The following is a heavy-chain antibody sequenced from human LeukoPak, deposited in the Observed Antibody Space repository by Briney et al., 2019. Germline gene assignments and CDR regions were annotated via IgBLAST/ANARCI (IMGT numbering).Heavy chain of an antibody. D-gene: IGHD6-13*01. CDR2: IDPSDSYT. V-gene: IGHV5-10-1*01. J-gene: IGHJ4*02. Sequence: HGESLKISCKGSGSRFTSYWISWVRQMPGKGLEWMGRIDPSDSYTNYSPSFQGHVTISADKSISTAYLQWSSLKASDTAMYYCARLKGGSSWYDYWGQGTLVTVSS. CDR3: ARLKGGSSWYDY. CDR1: GSRFTSYW.